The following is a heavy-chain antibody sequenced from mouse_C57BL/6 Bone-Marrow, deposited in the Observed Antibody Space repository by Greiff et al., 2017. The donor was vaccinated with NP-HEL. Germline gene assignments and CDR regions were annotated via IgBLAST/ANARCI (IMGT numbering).Heavy chain of an antibody. CDR1: GFTFSDFY. J-gene: IGHJ1*03. CDR3: ARDAAYYCGSKDWYFEG. V-gene: IGHV7-1*01. CDR2: SRNKANDYTT. Sequence: EVMLVESGGGLVQSGRSLRLSCATSGFTFSDFYMEWVRQAPGKGLEWIAASRNKANDYTTEYSASVKGRYIVSRDTSQSILYLQMNALSAEDTAIYDDARDAAYYCGSKDWYFEGWGTGTTVTVSS. D-gene: IGHD1-1*01.